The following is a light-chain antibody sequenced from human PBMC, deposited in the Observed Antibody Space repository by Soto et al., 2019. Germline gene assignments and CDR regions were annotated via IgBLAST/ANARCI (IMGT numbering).Light chain of an antibody. J-gene: IGLJ3*02. CDR3: SSYTTSSTLV. CDR1: SSDVGAYNY. Sequence: QSALTQPASVSGSPGQSITISCTGTSSDVGAYNYVSWYQQLPDKAPKLMIYDVTYRPSGVSNRSSGSKSGNTASLTISGLQAEDEADYFCSSYTTSSTLVFGGGTKLTVL. V-gene: IGLV2-14*03. CDR2: DVT.